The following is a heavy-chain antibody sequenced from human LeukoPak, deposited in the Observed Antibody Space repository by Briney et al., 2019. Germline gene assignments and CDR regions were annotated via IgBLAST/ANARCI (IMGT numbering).Heavy chain of an antibody. CDR1: RFTLRIYV. Sequence: GGSLRLSSAASRFTLRIYVIRRVRAAPGGRLEWVAVTSSDLNVELYTDPVKGRYTNSNDNSSSTLFLQMNSLRPEYTAIYYCAREGYYGSWSPPSLYLDYWGQGTLVTVSS. CDR3: AREGYYGSWSPPSLYLDY. V-gene: IGHV3-30-3*01. J-gene: IGHJ4*02. CDR2: TSSDLNVE. D-gene: IGHD3-10*01.